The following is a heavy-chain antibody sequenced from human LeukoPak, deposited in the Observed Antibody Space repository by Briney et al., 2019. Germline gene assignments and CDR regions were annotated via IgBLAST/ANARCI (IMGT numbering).Heavy chain of an antibody. J-gene: IGHJ6*03. Sequence: PGGSLRLSCAASGFTFSNHAMSWVRQAPGKGLEWVSSIIPSGGNTYHADSVKGRFTIFRDNSKNTLYLQMHSLRAEDTAVYYCAKRLGGELRLHMDVWGKGTTVTVSS. CDR3: AKRLGGELRLHMDV. D-gene: IGHD1-26*01. CDR1: GFTFSNHA. CDR2: IIPSGGNT. V-gene: IGHV3-23*01.